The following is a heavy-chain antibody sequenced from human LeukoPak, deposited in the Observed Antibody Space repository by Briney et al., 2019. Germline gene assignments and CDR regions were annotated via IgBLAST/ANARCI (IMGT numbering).Heavy chain of an antibody. CDR2: ISGSFIGT. D-gene: IGHD2-21*02. Sequence: GGSLRLSCAASGFTFSNYAMTWVRQAPGKGLEWVSSISGSFIGTFYADSVKGRFTISRDTSKNTLYLQMNSLRAEDTAVYYCAKDGVAYCGGVCTRQFYYYMDVWGKGTTVTVSS. CDR3: AKDGVAYCGGVCTRQFYYYMDV. CDR1: GFTFSNYA. V-gene: IGHV3-23*01. J-gene: IGHJ6*03.